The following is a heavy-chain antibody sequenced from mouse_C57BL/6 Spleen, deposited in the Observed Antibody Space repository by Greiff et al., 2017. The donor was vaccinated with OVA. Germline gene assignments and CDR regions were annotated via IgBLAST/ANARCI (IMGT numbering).Heavy chain of an antibody. CDR3: ARTYYSNFPFAY. V-gene: IGHV1-50*01. CDR2: IDPSDSYT. CDR1: GYTFTSYW. J-gene: IGHJ3*01. Sequence: QVQLQQPGAELVKPGASVKLSCTASGYTFTSYWMPWVKQRPGQGLEWIGEIDPSDSYTNYNQKFKGKATLTVDTSSSTAYMQLSSLTSEDSAVYYCARTYYSNFPFAYWGKGTLVTVSA. D-gene: IGHD2-5*01.